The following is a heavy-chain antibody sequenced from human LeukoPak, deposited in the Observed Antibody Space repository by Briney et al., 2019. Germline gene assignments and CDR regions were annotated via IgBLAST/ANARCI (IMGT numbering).Heavy chain of an antibody. CDR3: ARGGRFGEFFDF. V-gene: IGHV4-34*01. CDR1: GVSPSGFY. Sequence: SETLSLTCTVYGVSPSGFYWSWIRQSPEKGLEWLGEINDSGGSKYSPSLRNRVTMSADTSENQLSLLVYSLTAADTAVYYCARGGRFGEFFDFWGQGTLVAVSS. D-gene: IGHD3-10*01. CDR2: INDSGGS. J-gene: IGHJ4*02.